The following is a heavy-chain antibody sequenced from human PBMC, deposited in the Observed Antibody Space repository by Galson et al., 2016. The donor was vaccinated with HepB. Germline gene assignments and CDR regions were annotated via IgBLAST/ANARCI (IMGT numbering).Heavy chain of an antibody. J-gene: IGHJ4*02. D-gene: IGHD1-14*01. CDR2: IKPSGGNT. Sequence: SVKVSCKAPGYTFNTYNMHWVRQAPGQGLEWMGIIKPSGGNTIYAQKFQDRITMTRDTSTSTVYMELISLRSEDTAVYYCARELDHSFYFDYWGQGTLLTVSS. CDR3: ARELDHSFYFDY. CDR1: GYTFNTYN. V-gene: IGHV1-46*02.